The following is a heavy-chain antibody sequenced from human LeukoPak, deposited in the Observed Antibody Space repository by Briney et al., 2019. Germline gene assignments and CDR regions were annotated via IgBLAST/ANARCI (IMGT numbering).Heavy chain of an antibody. CDR3: ARFRIVVVPAAIEDYYNMDV. CDR2: IYYSGST. Sequence: SETLSLTCTVSGGSISSHYWSWIRQPPGKGLEWIGYIYYSGSTNYSPSLKSRVTISVDTSKNQFSLKLSSVTAADTAVYYCARFRIVVVPAAIEDYYNMDVWGKGTTVTVSS. D-gene: IGHD2-2*02. J-gene: IGHJ6*03. V-gene: IGHV4-59*11. CDR1: GGSISSHY.